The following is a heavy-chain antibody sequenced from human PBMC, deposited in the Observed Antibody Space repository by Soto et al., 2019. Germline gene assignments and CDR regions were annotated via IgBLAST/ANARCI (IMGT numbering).Heavy chain of an antibody. CDR1: GFTFSNAW. CDR3: TTDLPGTYYFDY. D-gene: IGHD1-26*01. Sequence: GGSLRLSCAASGFTFSNAWMSWVRQAPGKGLEWVGRIKSKTDGGTTDYAAPVKGRFTISRDDSKNTLYLQMNSLKTEDTAVYYCTTDLPGTYYFDYWGQGTLVTVSS. CDR2: IKSKTDGGTT. V-gene: IGHV3-15*01. J-gene: IGHJ4*02.